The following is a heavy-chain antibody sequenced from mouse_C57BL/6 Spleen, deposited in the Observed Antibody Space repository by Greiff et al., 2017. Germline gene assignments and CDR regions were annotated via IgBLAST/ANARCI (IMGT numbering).Heavy chain of an antibody. Sequence: VKLVESGAELAKPGASVKLSCKASGYTFTSYWMHWVKQRPGQGLEWIGYINPSSGYTKYNQKFKDKATLTADKSSSTAYMQLSSLTYEDAAVYYCAPMVTTEGFAYWGQGTLVTVSA. CDR1: GYTFTSYW. CDR3: APMVTTEGFAY. CDR2: INPSSGYT. V-gene: IGHV1-7*01. D-gene: IGHD2-1*01. J-gene: IGHJ3*01.